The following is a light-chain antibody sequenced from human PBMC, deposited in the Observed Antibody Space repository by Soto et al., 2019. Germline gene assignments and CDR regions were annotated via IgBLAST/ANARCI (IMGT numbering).Light chain of an antibody. CDR3: SSYTSSSPLRL. V-gene: IGLV2-14*01. J-gene: IGLJ1*01. CDR1: SSDVGGYNY. Sequence: QSALTQPASVSGSPGQSITISCTGTSSDVGGYNYVSWYQQHPGKAPKLMIYDVSNRPSGVSNRFSGSKSGNTASLTISGLQAEDEADYYCSSYTSSSPLRLFGTGTKVTVL. CDR2: DVS.